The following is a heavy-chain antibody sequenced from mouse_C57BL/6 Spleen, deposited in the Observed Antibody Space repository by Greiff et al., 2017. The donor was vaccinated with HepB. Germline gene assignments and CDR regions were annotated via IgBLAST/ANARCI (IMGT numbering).Heavy chain of an antibody. D-gene: IGHD2-5*01. CDR2: FYPGSGSI. CDR1: GYTFTEYT. CDR3: ARHEGGRGAYYSNSFAY. V-gene: IGHV1-62-2*01. J-gene: IGHJ3*01. Sequence: QVQLQQPGAELVKPGASVKLSCKASGYTFTEYTIHWVKQRSGQGLEWIGWFYPGSGSIKYNEKFKDKATLTADKSSSTVYMELSRLTSEDSAVYFCARHEGGRGAYYSNSFAYWGQGTLVTVSA.